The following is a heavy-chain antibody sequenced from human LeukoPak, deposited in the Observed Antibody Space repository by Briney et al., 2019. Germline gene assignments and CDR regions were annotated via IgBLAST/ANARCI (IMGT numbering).Heavy chain of an antibody. J-gene: IGHJ3*02. D-gene: IGHD3-22*01. Sequence: PSETLSLTCTVSGGSISSSSYYWGWIRQPPGKGLEWIGRIYYSGSTYYNPSLKSRVTISVDTSKNQFSLKLSSVTAADTAVYYCARHWHYYDSSGSPDAFAIWGQGTMVTVSS. V-gene: IGHV4-39*01. CDR2: IYYSGST. CDR3: ARHWHYYDSSGSPDAFAI. CDR1: GGSISSSSYY.